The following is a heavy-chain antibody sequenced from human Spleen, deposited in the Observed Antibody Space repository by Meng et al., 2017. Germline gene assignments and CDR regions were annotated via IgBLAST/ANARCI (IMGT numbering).Heavy chain of an antibody. J-gene: IGHJ4*02. V-gene: IGHV4-34*01. D-gene: IGHD4-11*01. Sequence: LQQWVAGLLEASGTLSLTCVVAGGSFRDYYWSWIRQPPGKGLEWIGEINHSGSTNYNPSLESRATISVDTSQNNLSLKLSSVTAADSAVYYCARGPTTMAHDFDYWGQGTLVTVSS. CDR2: INHSGST. CDR3: ARGPTTMAHDFDY. CDR1: GGSFRDYY.